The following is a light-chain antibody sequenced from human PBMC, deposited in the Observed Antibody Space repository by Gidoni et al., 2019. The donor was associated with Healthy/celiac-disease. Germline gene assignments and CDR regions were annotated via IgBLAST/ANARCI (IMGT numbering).Light chain of an antibody. Sequence: AIKLTQSPSSLSAAVEDRVTITCRASQCIRRALCWYQPKPGKATKLLISDASSLESGVPSRFSGSGSGTDFTLTISSLQPEDLAIYYCQQFNNSPLTFGGGTKVEIK. J-gene: IGKJ4*01. CDR1: QCIRRA. V-gene: IGKV1D-13*01. CDR2: DAS. CDR3: QQFNNSPLT.